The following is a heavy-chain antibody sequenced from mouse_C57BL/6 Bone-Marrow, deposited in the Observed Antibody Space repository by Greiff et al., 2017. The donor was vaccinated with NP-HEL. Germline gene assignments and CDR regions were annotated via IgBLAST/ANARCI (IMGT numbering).Heavy chain of an antibody. CDR3: AREDGYSWFAY. CDR1: GYTFTGNW. CDR2: ILPGSGNT. J-gene: IGHJ3*01. Sequence: VKLQESGAELMKPGASVKLSCKATGYTFTGNWIEWVKQRPGHGLEWIGEILPGSGNTYYNEKFKGKATFTADTSSNTAYMQLSSLTTEDSAIYYCAREDGYSWFAYWGQGTLVTVSA. D-gene: IGHD2-3*01. V-gene: IGHV1-9*01.